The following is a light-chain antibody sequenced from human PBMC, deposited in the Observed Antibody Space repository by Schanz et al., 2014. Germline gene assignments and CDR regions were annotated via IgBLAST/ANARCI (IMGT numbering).Light chain of an antibody. CDR3: SSYAGSVL. J-gene: IGLJ2*01. CDR1: RSDVGGYNY. V-gene: IGLV2-14*03. Sequence: QSALTQPPSASGSPGQSVTISCTGTRSDVGGYNYVSWYQQHPGKAPRLMISDVSDRPSGVSNRFSASKSGDNTASLTISGLQAEDEADYYCSSYAGSVLFGGGTKLTVL. CDR2: DVS.